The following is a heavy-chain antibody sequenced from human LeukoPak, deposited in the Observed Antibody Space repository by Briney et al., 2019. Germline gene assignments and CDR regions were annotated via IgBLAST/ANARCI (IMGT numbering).Heavy chain of an antibody. D-gene: IGHD3-10*01. Sequence: PSETLSLTCTLSVGSISSYYCSWIRQPPGKGLEWVGYIYYSGSPNYNPSLKSRVTISVDTSKNQFSLKMSSVTAADTAVYYCASTEYYYGSGSYQYYFDYWGQGTLVTVSS. CDR3: ASTEYYYGSGSYQYYFDY. V-gene: IGHV4-59*01. CDR1: VGSISSYY. J-gene: IGHJ4*02. CDR2: IYYSGSP.